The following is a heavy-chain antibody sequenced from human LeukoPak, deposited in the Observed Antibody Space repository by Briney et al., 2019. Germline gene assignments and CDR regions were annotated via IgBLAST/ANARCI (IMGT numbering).Heavy chain of an antibody. CDR3: ARGEFGVYSYGIYYYYYYMDV. CDR1: GGSISSYY. Sequence: PSETLSLTCTVSGGSISSYYWNWIRQPPGKGLEWIGYIYYSGSTNYNPSLKSRVTISVDTSKNQFSLKLSSVTAADTAVYYCARGEFGVYSYGIYYYYYYMDVWGKGTTVTVSS. V-gene: IGHV4-59*01. CDR2: IYYSGST. D-gene: IGHD5-18*01. J-gene: IGHJ6*03.